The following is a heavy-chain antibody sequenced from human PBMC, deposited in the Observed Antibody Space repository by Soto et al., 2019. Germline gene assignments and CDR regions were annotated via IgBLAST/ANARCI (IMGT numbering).Heavy chain of an antibody. CDR3: ARVHYDILTGYYNWFDP. CDR2: IYPGDSDT. CDR1: GYSFTSYW. V-gene: IGHV5-51*01. Sequence: GASLKISCKGSGYSFTSYWIGWVRQMPGKGLEWMGIIYPGDSDTRYSPSFQGQVTISADKSISTAYLQWSSLKASDTAMYYCARVHYDILTGYYNWFDPWGQGTLVTVSS. J-gene: IGHJ5*02. D-gene: IGHD3-9*01.